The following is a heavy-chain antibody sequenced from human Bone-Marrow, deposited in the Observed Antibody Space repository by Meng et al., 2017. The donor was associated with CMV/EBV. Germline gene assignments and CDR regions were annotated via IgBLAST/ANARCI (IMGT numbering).Heavy chain of an antibody. V-gene: IGHV2-5*01. Sequence: SGPTLVKPTQTLTLTCTFSGFSLSTSGVGVGWIRQPPGKTLEWLALIYWNDDKRYSPSLKSRLTITKDTSKNQVVLTMTNMDPVDTATYYCAHTDYDFWSGYYFLDYWGQGPLVTGSS. CDR3: AHTDYDFWSGYYFLDY. CDR2: IYWNDDK. CDR1: GFSLSTSGVG. J-gene: IGHJ4*02. D-gene: IGHD3-3*01.